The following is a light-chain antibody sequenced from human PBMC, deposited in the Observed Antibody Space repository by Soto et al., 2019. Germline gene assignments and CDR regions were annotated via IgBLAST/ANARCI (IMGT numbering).Light chain of an antibody. J-gene: IGKJ1*01. Sequence: EIVLTQPPGTLSLSPGERATLSCSASQSFSGDYLAWYQSKPGQAPRLLIHGASNRATGIPDRFSGSGSGTDFTLTIGRLEPEDFAVYYCQQYLITPWTFGQGTKVDIK. CDR2: GAS. CDR1: QSFSGDY. V-gene: IGKV3-20*01. CDR3: QQYLITPWT.